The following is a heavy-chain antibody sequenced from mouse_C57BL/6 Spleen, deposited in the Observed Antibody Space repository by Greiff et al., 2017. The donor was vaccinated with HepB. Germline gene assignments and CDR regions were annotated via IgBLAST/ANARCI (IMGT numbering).Heavy chain of an antibody. CDR2: IDPSDSYT. J-gene: IGHJ1*03. CDR1: GYTFTSYW. V-gene: IGHV1-69*01. CDR3: AFGYYGSSYDWYFDV. Sequence: VQLQQPGAELVMPGASVKLSCKASGYTFTSYWMHWVKQRPGQGLEWIGEIDPSDSYTNYNQKFKGKSTLTVDKSSSTAYMQLSSLTSEDSAVYYCAFGYYGSSYDWYFDVWGTGTTVTVSS. D-gene: IGHD1-1*01.